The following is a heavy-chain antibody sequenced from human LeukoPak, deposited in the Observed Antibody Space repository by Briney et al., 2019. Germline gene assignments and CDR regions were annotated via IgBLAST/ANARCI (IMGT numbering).Heavy chain of an antibody. CDR3: AKDRYYYDSRGMDV. V-gene: IGHV3-23*01. J-gene: IGHJ6*03. Sequence: ETLSLTCTVSGGSISSSSYYWGWIRQAPGKGLEWVSGISGSGASTYYADSVKGRFTIPRDNSKNTMYLQMNSLRVEDTAVYYCAKDRYYYDSRGMDVWGKGTTVTVSS. D-gene: IGHD3-22*01. CDR2: ISGSGAST. CDR1: GGSISSSSYY.